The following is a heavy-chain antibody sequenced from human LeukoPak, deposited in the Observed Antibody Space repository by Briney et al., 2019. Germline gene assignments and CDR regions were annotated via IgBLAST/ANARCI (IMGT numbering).Heavy chain of an antibody. V-gene: IGHV3-30-3*01. Sequence: PGRSLRLSCAASGFTFSSYAMHWVRQAPGKGLEWVAVISYDGSNKYYADSVKGRFTISRDNSKNTLYLQMNSLRAEDTAVYYCARVGCQKSLYYGRDVWGQGTTVTVSS. J-gene: IGHJ6*02. CDR3: ARVGCQKSLYYGRDV. CDR1: GFTFSSYA. CDR2: ISYDGSNK. D-gene: IGHD2-15*01.